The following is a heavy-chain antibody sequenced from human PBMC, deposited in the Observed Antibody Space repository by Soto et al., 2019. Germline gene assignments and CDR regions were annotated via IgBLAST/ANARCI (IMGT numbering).Heavy chain of an antibody. Sequence: PGGSLRLSCAASGFSFSSYNMNWVRQAPRKGLEWLSYISGSSNTIYYADSVKGRFTISRDNAKNSLYPQMDSLRDEDTAVYFCARGFDLQYGMDVWGQGTTVTVSS. D-gene: IGHD3-10*01. J-gene: IGHJ6*02. V-gene: IGHV3-48*02. CDR1: GFSFSSYN. CDR2: ISGSSNTI. CDR3: ARGFDLQYGMDV.